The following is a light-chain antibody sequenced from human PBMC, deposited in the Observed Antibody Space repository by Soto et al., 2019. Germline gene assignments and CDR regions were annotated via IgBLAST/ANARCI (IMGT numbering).Light chain of an antibody. Sequence: EIVLTQSPGTLSLSPGERATLSCRASQSVSSGSLAWYQQKPGQPPRLLIYGASHRATDIPDRFSGSGSGTDFTLTVSILEPEDFAVYYCQQFPPWTFGQGTKVEIK. CDR3: QQFPPWT. J-gene: IGKJ1*01. CDR2: GAS. V-gene: IGKV3-20*01. CDR1: QSVSSGS.